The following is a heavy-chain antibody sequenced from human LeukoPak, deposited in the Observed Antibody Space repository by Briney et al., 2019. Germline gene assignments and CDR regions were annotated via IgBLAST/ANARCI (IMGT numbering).Heavy chain of an antibody. CDR3: ARNYYGSGTRLGMDV. CDR1: GYTFTSYY. D-gene: IGHD3-10*01. CDR2: INPSGGST. J-gene: IGHJ6*02. Sequence: ASVKVSCKASGYTFTSYYMHWVRQAPGQGLEWMGIINPSGGSTSYAQKFQGRVTMTRDTSTSTVYMELSSLRSEDTAVYYCARNYYGSGTRLGMDVWGQGTTVTVPS. V-gene: IGHV1-46*01.